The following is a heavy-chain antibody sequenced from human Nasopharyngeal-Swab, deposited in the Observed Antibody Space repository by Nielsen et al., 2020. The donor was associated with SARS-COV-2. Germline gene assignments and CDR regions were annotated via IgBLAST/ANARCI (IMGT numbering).Heavy chain of an antibody. V-gene: IGHV3-30-3*01. J-gene: IGHJ3*02. D-gene: IGHD4-23*01. Sequence: GESLKISCAASGFTFSSYAMHWVRQAPGKGLEWVAVISYDGSNKYYADSVKGRFTISRDNSKNTLYLQMNSLRAEGTAVYYCASPKTFYGGNTGVDRAFDIWGQGTMVTVSS. CDR1: GFTFSSYA. CDR3: ASPKTFYGGNTGVDRAFDI. CDR2: ISYDGSNK.